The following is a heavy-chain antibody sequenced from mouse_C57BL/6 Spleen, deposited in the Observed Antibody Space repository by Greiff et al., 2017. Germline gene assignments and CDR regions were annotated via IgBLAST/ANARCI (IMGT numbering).Heavy chain of an antibody. J-gene: IGHJ2*01. CDR3: ARDDYLDY. D-gene: IGHD2-3*01. CDR1: GFTFSDYG. CDR2: ISSGSSTI. V-gene: IGHV5-17*01. Sequence: EVKVVESGGGLVKPGGSLKLSCAASGFTFSDYGMHWVRQAPEKGLEWVAYISSGSSTIYYADTVKGRFTISRDNAKNTLFLQMTSLRSEDTAMYYCARDDYLDYWGKGTTLTVSS.